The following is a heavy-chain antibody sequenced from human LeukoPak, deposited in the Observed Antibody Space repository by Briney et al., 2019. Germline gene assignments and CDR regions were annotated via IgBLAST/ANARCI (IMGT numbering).Heavy chain of an antibody. CDR3: ARGASFGY. CDR1: GYSISRGYY. CDR2: IFHSGRA. V-gene: IGHV4-38-2*01. Sequence: SETLSLTWAVSGYSISRGYYWGWIGQPPGKGLEGMGSIFHSGRAYYNPSLKTRVTISVDTSKNQFSLKLSSVTAADTAVYYCARGASFGYWGQGTLVTVSS. J-gene: IGHJ4*02.